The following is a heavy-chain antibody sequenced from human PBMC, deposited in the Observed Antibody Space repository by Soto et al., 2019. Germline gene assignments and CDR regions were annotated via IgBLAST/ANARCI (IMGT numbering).Heavy chain of an antibody. J-gene: IGHJ4*02. D-gene: IGHD2-15*01. CDR3: AHRRCNPGCGFDS. V-gene: IGHV2-5*02. CDR1: GFSLYTRGVA. CDR2: LYWDDDK. Sequence: SGPTLVNPTQTLTLTCTFSGFSLYTRGVAVGWIRQSPGKALEWLALLYWDDDKLYSPSLKSRLTITRDTANSQEVLTLTNMAPVDTATYYCAHRRCNPGCGFDSWGQGNLVTVSS.